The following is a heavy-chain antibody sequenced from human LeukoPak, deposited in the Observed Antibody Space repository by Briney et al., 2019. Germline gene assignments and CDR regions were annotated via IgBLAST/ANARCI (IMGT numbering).Heavy chain of an antibody. CDR1: GGTFSSYA. Sequence: SVKVSCKASGGTFSSYAISWVRQAPGQGLEWMGGIIPIFGTANYAQKFQGRVTITADESTSTAYMELSSLRSEDTAVYYCARVMGDGYNVDYWGQGTLVTVSS. D-gene: IGHD5-24*01. J-gene: IGHJ4*02. CDR2: IIPIFGTA. CDR3: ARVMGDGYNVDY. V-gene: IGHV1-69*01.